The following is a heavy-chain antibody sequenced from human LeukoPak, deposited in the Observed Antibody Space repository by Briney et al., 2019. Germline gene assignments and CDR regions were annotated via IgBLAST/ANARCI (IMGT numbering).Heavy chain of an antibody. J-gene: IGHJ4*02. D-gene: IGHD1-26*01. CDR3: AREEGATQDAN. CDR1: GFSISSGYY. V-gene: IGHV4-38-2*02. CDR2: VYHTGGT. Sequence: PSETLSLTCTVSGFSISSGYYWAWIRQPPGKGLEWIGSVYHTGGTYYNPSLKSRVTISVDTSRNQFSLRLSSVTAADTAVYYCAREEGATQDANWGQGTLALVSS.